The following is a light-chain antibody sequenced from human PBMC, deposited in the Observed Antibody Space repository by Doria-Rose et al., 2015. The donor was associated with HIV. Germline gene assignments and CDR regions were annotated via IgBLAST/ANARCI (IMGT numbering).Light chain of an antibody. J-gene: IGKJ3*01. Sequence: DIRVTQSPESLGMSLGERATLNCKSNQSLLYTSKNYLAWYQQKPGQPPKLLIYWASTRQSGVPARFSGSGSGTDFTPTISSLEAEDVAAYYCQQYYDTPSFGPGTTVDIK. CDR2: WAS. CDR1: QSLLYTSKNY. CDR3: QQYYDTPS. V-gene: IGKV4-1*01.